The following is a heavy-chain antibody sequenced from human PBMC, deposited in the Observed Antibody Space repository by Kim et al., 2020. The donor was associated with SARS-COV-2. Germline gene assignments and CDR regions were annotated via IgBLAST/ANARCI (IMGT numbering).Heavy chain of an antibody. D-gene: IGHD4-17*01. CDR3: ARGFQDYPDY. CDR2: SNK. Sequence: SNKDDADSVEGRFTISRDNSKNTLYLRMNILRAEGTAVYYGARGFQDYPDYWGQGTLVTVSS. V-gene: IGHV3-33*01. J-gene: IGHJ4*02.